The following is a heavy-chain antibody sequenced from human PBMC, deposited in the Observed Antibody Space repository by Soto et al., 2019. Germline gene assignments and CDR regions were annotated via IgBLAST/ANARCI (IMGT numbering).Heavy chain of an antibody. CDR3: ARDLGVVVVAADFDY. CDR2: ISAYNGNT. CDR1: GYTFTSYG. J-gene: IGHJ4*02. V-gene: IGHV1-18*01. Sequence: GASVKVSCKASGYTFTSYGISWVRQAPGQGLEWMGWISAYNGNTNYAQKLQGRVTMTTDTSTSTAYMEPRSLRSDDTAVYYCARDLGVVVVAADFDYWGQGTLVTVSS. D-gene: IGHD2-15*01.